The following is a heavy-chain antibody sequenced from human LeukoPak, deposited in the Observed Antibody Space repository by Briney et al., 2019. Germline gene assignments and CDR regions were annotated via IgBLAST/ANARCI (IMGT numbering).Heavy chain of an antibody. CDR3: TKEFCGSRAACAGGSYYDF. Sequence: GGSLRLSCAASGFTFSKDDFHWVRQAPGKGLEWGAAIGVTGDTYSADSVKGRFTISREDAADSLYLQMRSLGAGDTALYYCTKEFCGSRAACAGGSYYDFWGRGDLVTVSS. CDR2: IGVTGDT. CDR1: GFTFSKDD. V-gene: IGHV3-13*01. D-gene: IGHD2-15*01. J-gene: IGHJ2*01.